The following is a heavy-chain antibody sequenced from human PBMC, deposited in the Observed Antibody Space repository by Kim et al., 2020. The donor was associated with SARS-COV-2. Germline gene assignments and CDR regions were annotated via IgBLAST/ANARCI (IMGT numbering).Heavy chain of an antibody. V-gene: IGHV3-15*01. J-gene: IGHJ4*02. CDR3: TTFHSGYDLNFDY. CDR2: IKSKTDGGTT. D-gene: IGHD5-12*01. CDR1: GFTFSNAW. Sequence: GGSLRLSCAASGFTFSNAWMSWVRQAPGKGLEWVGRIKSKTDGGTTDYAAPVKGRFTISRDDSKNTLYLQMNSLKTEDTAVYYCTTFHSGYDLNFDYWGQGTLVTVSS.